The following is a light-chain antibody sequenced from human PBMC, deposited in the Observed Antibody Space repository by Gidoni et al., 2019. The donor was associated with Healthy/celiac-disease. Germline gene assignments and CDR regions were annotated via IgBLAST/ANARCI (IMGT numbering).Light chain of an antibody. CDR2: AAS. CDR3: RQSYSTPPT. CDR1: QSISSY. V-gene: IGKV1-39*01. J-gene: IGKJ2*01. Sequence: DIQTTQSPSSLSASVGDRVTITCRASQSISSYLNWYQQKPGKAPKLLIYAASSLQSGVPSGFSGSGSGTDFTLTISSLQPEDFATYYCRQSYSTPPTFGQGTKLEIK.